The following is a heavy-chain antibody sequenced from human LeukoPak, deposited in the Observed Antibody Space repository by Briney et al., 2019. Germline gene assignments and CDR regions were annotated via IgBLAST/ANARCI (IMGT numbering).Heavy chain of an antibody. D-gene: IGHD4-17*01. CDR3: ARAYYGDYDDAFDI. V-gene: IGHV4-4*07. CDR1: GGSISIYY. Sequence: PSETLSLTCTVAGGSISIYYWSWIRQPAGKGLEMIVRIYTSGGTNYNPSLKSRVTMSVDTSKNQFSLKLSSVTAADTAVYYCARAYYGDYDDAFDIWGQGTMVTVSS. CDR2: IYTSGGT. J-gene: IGHJ3*02.